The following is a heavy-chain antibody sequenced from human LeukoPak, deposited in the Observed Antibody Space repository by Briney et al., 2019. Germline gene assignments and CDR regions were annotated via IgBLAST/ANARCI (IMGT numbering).Heavy chain of an antibody. V-gene: IGHV3-53*01. CDR3: AKYGDYSEYFQH. CDR1: GFTVRRKY. D-gene: IGHD4-17*01. J-gene: IGHJ1*01. CDR2: IYSGDST. Sequence: GGSLRLSCAASGFTVRRKYMSWVRQAPGKGLEWVSVIYSGDSTKYADSVKGRFTISRDNSKNTLYLQINGLRAEDTAVYYCAKYGDYSEYFQHWGQGTLVTVSS.